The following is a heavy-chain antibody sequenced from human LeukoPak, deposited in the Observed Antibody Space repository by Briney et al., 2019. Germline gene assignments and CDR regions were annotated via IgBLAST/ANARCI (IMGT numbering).Heavy chain of an antibody. J-gene: IGHJ4*02. CDR2: IKQDGSEK. CDR1: GFTFSSYW. CDR3: ARVNQAFGVYYFDY. D-gene: IGHD3-16*01. Sequence: GGSLRLSCAASGFTFSSYWMSWVRQAPGKGLEWVANIKQDGSEKYYVDSVKGRFTISRDNAKNSLYLQMNSLRAEDTAVYYCARVNQAFGVYYFDYWGQGTLVTVSS. V-gene: IGHV3-7*01.